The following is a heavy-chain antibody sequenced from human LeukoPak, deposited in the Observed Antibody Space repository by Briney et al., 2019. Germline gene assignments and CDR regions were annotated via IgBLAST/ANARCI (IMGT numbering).Heavy chain of an antibody. D-gene: IGHD3-10*01. CDR3: ARDLNIYYGSGPPGRYYFDY. J-gene: IGHJ4*02. V-gene: IGHV3-7*01. CDR1: GFTFSSYW. Sequence: PGGSLRLSCAASGFTFSSYWMSWVRQAPGKGLEWVANIKQDGSEKYYVDSVKGRFTISRDNAKNSLYLQMNSLRAEDTAVYYCARDLNIYYGSGPPGRYYFDYWGQGTLVTVSS. CDR2: IKQDGSEK.